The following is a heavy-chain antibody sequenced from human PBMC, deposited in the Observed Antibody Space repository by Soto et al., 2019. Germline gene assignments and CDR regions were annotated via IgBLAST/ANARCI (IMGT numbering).Heavy chain of an antibody. V-gene: IGHV1-18*01. Sequence: ASVKVSCKASGYTFTDDGITWVRQAPGQGLEWMGWISAYTGNTNYAQKGQGRVTMSTDTSTSTAYLELRSLRSDDTAVYYCARGPESRSTPYFDYWGQATLVTVPS. CDR2: ISAYTGNT. D-gene: IGHD1-26*01. CDR1: GYTFTDDG. J-gene: IGHJ4*02. CDR3: ARGPESRSTPYFDY.